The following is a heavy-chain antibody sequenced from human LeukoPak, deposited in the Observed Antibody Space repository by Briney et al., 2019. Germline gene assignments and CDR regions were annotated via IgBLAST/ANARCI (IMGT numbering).Heavy chain of an antibody. V-gene: IGHV4-61*05. Sequence: SETLSLTCTVSGGSISSSSYYWGWIRQPPGKGLEWIGRIYTSGSTNYNPSLKSRVTMSVDTSKNQFSLKLSSVTAADTAVYYCARSRRLLYLWFDPWGQGTLVTVSS. J-gene: IGHJ5*02. CDR3: ARSRRLLYLWFDP. D-gene: IGHD4-17*01. CDR2: IYTSGST. CDR1: GGSISSSSYY.